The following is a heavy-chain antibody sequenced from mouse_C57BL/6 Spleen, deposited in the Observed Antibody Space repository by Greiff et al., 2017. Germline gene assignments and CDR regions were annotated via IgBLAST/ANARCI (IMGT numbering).Heavy chain of an antibody. D-gene: IGHD3-3*01. CDR1: GFNFSSYA. CDR3: ARLPGRIYFDY. J-gene: IGHJ2*01. CDR2: ICAGSSNT. V-gene: IGHV5-4*03. Sequence: EVKLVESGGGLVKPGGSLKLSCAASGFNFSSYAMSWVRQTPEKRLEWVANICAGSSNTYYPDNVKGRFTISRDNAKNNLYLQMSHLKSEDTAMYYCARLPGRIYFDYGGKGTTLTVS.